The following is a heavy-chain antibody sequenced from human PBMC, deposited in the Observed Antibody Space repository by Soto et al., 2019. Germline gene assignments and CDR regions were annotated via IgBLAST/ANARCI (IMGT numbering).Heavy chain of an antibody. Sequence: SETLSLTCTVSGGSISSSSYYWGWIRQPPGKGLEWIGSIYYSGSTNYNPSLKSRVTISVDTSKNQFSLKLTSVTAADTAVYYCARHADSSGYTPYHYGMDVWGQGTTVTVSS. V-gene: IGHV4-39*01. CDR2: IYYSGST. CDR3: ARHADSSGYTPYHYGMDV. J-gene: IGHJ6*02. CDR1: GGSISSSSYY. D-gene: IGHD3-22*01.